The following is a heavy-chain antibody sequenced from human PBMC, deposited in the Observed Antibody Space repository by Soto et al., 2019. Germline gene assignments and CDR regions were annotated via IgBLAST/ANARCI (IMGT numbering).Heavy chain of an antibody. CDR1: GVARTYGAYS. V-gene: IGHV4-30-2*06. J-gene: IGHJ4*02. CDR2: IGHLVTA. Sequence: SETLSLTCGVSGVARTYGAYSWGWIRQSQEKGLEWLGYIGHLVTAYDNSSFRRRISLFIDRTRNQFSLSLSSMTAADTAAYYCVRGGGYRSFDFCGQGLLVTVS. CDR3: VRGGGYRSFDF. D-gene: IGHD4-4*01.